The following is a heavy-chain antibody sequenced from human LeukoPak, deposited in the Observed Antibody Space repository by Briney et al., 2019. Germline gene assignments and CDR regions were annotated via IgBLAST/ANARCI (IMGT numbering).Heavy chain of an antibody. V-gene: IGHV2-5*02. CDR2: IYWDDDK. CDR1: GFSLPTSGVG. Sequence: ESGPTLVNPTQTLTLTCTFSGFSLPTSGVGVGWIRQPPGKAPEWLSLIYWDDDKRYSPSVKSRLTITKDTSKSQVVLTMTNMAPVDTATFYCAHIVYSGYDSYFAYWGQGTLVTVSS. CDR3: AHIVYSGYDSYFAY. J-gene: IGHJ4*02. D-gene: IGHD5-12*01.